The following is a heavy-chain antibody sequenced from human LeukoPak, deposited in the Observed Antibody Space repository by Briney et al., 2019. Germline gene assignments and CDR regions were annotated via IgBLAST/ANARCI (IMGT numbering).Heavy chain of an antibody. D-gene: IGHD3-10*01. Sequence: GGSLRLSCAASGFSFSTYTMNWVRQAPGKGLEWVSAINGRGDSTFYADSVKGQFTISRDNSKSTVYLQMNSLRADDTAVYYCAREGSGRTAYNDGLDVWGQGTMVTVSS. V-gene: IGHV3-23*01. CDR1: GFSFSTYT. CDR2: INGRGDST. J-gene: IGHJ3*01. CDR3: AREGSGRTAYNDGLDV.